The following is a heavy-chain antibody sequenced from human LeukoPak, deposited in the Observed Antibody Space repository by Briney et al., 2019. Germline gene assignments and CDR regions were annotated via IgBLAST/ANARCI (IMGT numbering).Heavy chain of an antibody. V-gene: IGHV3-23*01. D-gene: IGHD4-17*01. CDR1: GFAFSNTD. J-gene: IGHJ4*02. Sequence: GGSLRLSCATSGFAFSNTDMTWVRQAPDRGLEWVSTISPTGEGTHYADSVKGRFTISRDNSKNTLSLFMDSLRADDTATYYCARDAGGAWPFDYWGQGTRVIVSS. CDR2: ISPTGEGT. CDR3: ARDAGGAWPFDY.